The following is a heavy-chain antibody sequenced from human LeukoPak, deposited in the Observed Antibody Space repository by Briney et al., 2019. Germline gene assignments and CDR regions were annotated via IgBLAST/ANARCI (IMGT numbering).Heavy chain of an antibody. V-gene: IGHV3-7*01. Sequence: GRSLRLSCAASGFTFSSYWMSWVRQAPGKGLEWVANIKKDGSEKYYVDAVKGRFTISRDNAKTSLYLQMNSLRAEDTAVYYCARDLSGVTGYTYGRGIDYWGQGTLVTVSS. D-gene: IGHD5-18*01. CDR1: GFTFSSYW. J-gene: IGHJ4*02. CDR2: IKKDGSEK. CDR3: ARDLSGVTGYTYGRGIDY.